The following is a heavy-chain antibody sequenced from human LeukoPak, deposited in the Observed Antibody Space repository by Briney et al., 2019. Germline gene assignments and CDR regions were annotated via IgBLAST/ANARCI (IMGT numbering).Heavy chain of an antibody. Sequence: ASVKVSCKASGYTFTSYDINWVRQATGQGLEWMGWMNPNSGNTGYAQKFQGRVTITRNTSISTAYMELSGLRSEDTAVYYCASYLLHDAFDIWGQGTMVTVSS. J-gene: IGHJ3*02. D-gene: IGHD3-16*02. CDR2: MNPNSGNT. CDR1: GYTFTSYD. V-gene: IGHV1-8*03. CDR3: ASYLLHDAFDI.